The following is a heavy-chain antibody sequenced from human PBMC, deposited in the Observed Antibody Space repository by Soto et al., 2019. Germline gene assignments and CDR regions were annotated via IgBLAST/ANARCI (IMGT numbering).Heavy chain of an antibody. J-gene: IGHJ4*02. Sequence: QVQLVESGGGEVQPGRSLRLSCAASGFTFSSYGMHWVRQAPGKGLEWVAVISYDGSNKYYADSVKGRFTISRDNSKNTLYLQMNSLRAEDTAVYYCAKELPEDNWNYLYYFDYWGQGTLVTVSS. D-gene: IGHD1-7*01. CDR3: AKELPEDNWNYLYYFDY. V-gene: IGHV3-30*18. CDR1: GFTFSSYG. CDR2: ISYDGSNK.